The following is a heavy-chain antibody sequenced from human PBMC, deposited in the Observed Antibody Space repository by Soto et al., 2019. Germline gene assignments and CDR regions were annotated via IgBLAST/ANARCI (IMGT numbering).Heavy chain of an antibody. CDR1: GFTFSSYW. V-gene: IGHV3-74*01. Sequence: EVHLVESGGGVVQPGGSLRLSCAASGFTFSSYWMHWVRQAPGKGLVWVSRINADGTTTTYADSVKGRFTISRDNAKNTVYLQMDSLRAEDTAVYFCATVATHSYNWVDPWGQGTLVTISS. CDR2: INADGTTT. CDR3: ATVATHSYNWVDP. J-gene: IGHJ5*02. D-gene: IGHD1-1*01.